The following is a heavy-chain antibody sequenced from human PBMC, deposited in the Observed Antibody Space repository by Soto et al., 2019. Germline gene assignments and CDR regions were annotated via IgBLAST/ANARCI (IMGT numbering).Heavy chain of an antibody. CDR3: ARTLNYYYGMDV. V-gene: IGHV4-30-2*01. CDR1: GGSISSGGYS. Sequence: PSETLSLTCAVSGGSISSGGYSWSWIRQPPGKGLEWIGYTYHSGSTYYNPSLKSRVTISVDRSKNQFSLKLSSVTAADTAVYYCARTLNYYYGMDVWGQGTTVTVSS. CDR2: TYHSGST. J-gene: IGHJ6*02.